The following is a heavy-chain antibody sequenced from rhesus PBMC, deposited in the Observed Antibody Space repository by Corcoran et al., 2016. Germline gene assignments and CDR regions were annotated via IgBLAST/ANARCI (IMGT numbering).Heavy chain of an antibody. CDR1: GGSISDSYY. CDR2: ISGSGGST. CDR3: VRDGGVIGGAFDF. D-gene: IGHD3-22*01. Sequence: QVQLQESGPGLVKSSETLSLTCTVSGGSISDSYYWSWIRQPPGKGLEWMGRISGSGGSTNYSPSLKSRVTISGDTSKNMLYLQMNNLKLEDTAVYYCVRDGGVIGGAFDFWGQGLRVTVSS. V-gene: IGHV4-173*01. J-gene: IGHJ3*01.